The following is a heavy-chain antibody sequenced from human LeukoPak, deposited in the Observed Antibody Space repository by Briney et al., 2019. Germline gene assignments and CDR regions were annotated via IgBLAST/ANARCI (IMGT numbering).Heavy chain of an antibody. V-gene: IGHV3-7*03. Sequence: GGSLRLSCAVSGFPLSNSWMYWVRQAPGKGLEGVANIKSDGSGISYVDSVKGRFIISRDNAGNSLYLQMNSLRVEDTAVYFCAGGNSMDVWGKGTAVTVSS. CDR1: GFPLSNSW. CDR3: AGGNSMDV. D-gene: IGHD1/OR15-1a*01. J-gene: IGHJ6*04. CDR2: IKSDGSGI.